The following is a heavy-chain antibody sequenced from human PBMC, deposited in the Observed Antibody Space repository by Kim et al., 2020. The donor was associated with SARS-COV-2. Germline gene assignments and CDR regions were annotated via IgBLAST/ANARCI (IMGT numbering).Heavy chain of an antibody. Sequence: CYTDSVKGRFTSSGGNSKGTLYLQRSSLRAEDAAVYYCAKDTGGSRLFDYWGQGTLVTVSS. CDR3: AKDTGGSRLFDY. D-gene: IGHD3-16*01. V-gene: IGHV3-23*01. J-gene: IGHJ4*02.